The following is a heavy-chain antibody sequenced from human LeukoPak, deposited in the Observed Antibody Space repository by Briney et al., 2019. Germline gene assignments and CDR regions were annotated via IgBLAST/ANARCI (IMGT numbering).Heavy chain of an antibody. Sequence: GGSLRLSCAASGFTFSSYAMHWVRQAPGKGLEWVAVISYDGSNKYYADSVKGRFTISRDNSKNTLYLQMNSLRAEDTAVYYCARGFSANYYYYGMDVWDQGTTVTVSS. CDR3: ARGFSANYYYYGMDV. CDR2: ISYDGSNK. J-gene: IGHJ6*02. D-gene: IGHD1-26*01. V-gene: IGHV3-30*04. CDR1: GFTFSSYA.